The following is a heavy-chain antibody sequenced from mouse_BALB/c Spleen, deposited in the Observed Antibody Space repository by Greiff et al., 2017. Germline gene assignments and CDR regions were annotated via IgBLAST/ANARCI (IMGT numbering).Heavy chain of an antibody. J-gene: IGHJ4*01. CDR2: ISYSGST. CDR3: AREKGYDYYAMDY. D-gene: IGHD2-14*01. Sequence: EVQLQESGPGLVKPSQSLSLTCTVTGYSITSDYAWNWIRQFPGNKLEWMGYISYSGSTSYNPSLKSRISITRDTSKNQFFLQLNSVTTEDTATYYCAREKGYDYYAMDYWGQGTSVTVSS. V-gene: IGHV3-2*02. CDR1: GYSITSDYA.